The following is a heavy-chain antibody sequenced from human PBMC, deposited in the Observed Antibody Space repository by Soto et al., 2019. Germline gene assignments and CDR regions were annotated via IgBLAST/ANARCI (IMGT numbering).Heavy chain of an antibody. CDR1: GFTVSNNY. V-gene: IGHV3-53*01. CDR3: GGRPGGGGY. J-gene: IGHJ4*02. Sequence: EVQLVESGGGLIQPGGSLRLSCAVSGFTVSNNYMSWVRQAPGKGLEGVSVIYSGGYTAYGDSVKGRFTISRDNSKNKLIPQKKTPGADDTAVFLWGGRPGGGGYWGQGTLVTVSS. CDR2: IYSGGYT. D-gene: IGHD3-10*01.